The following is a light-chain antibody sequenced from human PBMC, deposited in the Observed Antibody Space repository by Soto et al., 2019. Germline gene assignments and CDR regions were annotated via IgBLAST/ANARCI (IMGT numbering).Light chain of an antibody. J-gene: IGKJ1*01. CDR3: MQALQTRT. Sequence: DIVMTQSPLSLPVTTGEPASISCRSSQILLHSNGYNYLDWYLQKPGQSPQLLIYLGSNRASGVPDRFSGSGSGTDFTLKISRVEAEDVGVYYCMQALQTRTFGQGTKVDIK. V-gene: IGKV2-28*01. CDR1: QILLHSNGYNY. CDR2: LGS.